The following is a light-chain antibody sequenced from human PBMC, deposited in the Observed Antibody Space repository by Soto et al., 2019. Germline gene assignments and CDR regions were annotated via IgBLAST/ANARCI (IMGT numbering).Light chain of an antibody. Sequence: EIVLTQSPATLSLSPGERATLSCRASQSVNSYLGWFQQKPVQAPRLLSYDASHRATGIPARFSGSGSGTDFTLTISSLEPEAFAIYYCQQRLNWPLTFGGGTKVEIK. CDR3: QQRLNWPLT. V-gene: IGKV3-11*01. J-gene: IGKJ4*01. CDR2: DAS. CDR1: QSVNSY.